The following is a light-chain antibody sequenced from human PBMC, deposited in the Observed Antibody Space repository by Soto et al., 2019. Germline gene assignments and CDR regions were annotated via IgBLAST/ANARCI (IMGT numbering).Light chain of an antibody. CDR2: TAS. V-gene: IGKV1-39*01. Sequence: DIQMTQSPSSLSASVGDRVTITCRASQNINSYLNWYQQKPGQSPRLLIYTASIFQTGVPSRFSDSGSGTDFTLTISNLQAEDSATYYCQQTQSFPLTFGGGTKVEIK. CDR1: QNINSY. J-gene: IGKJ4*01. CDR3: QQTQSFPLT.